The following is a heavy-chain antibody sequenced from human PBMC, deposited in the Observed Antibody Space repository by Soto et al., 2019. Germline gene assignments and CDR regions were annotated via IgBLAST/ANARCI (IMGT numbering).Heavy chain of an antibody. J-gene: IGHJ4*02. CDR1: GFTFSSYA. Sequence: EVQLLESGGGLVQPGGSRKLSCAASGFTFSSYAMSWVRQAPGKGLEWVSAISGSGGSTYYADSVKGRFTISRDNSKNTLYLQMNSLRAEDTAVYYCAKDLLGFLEWLAFDYWGQGTLVTVSS. V-gene: IGHV3-23*01. CDR2: ISGSGGST. D-gene: IGHD3-3*01. CDR3: AKDLLGFLEWLAFDY.